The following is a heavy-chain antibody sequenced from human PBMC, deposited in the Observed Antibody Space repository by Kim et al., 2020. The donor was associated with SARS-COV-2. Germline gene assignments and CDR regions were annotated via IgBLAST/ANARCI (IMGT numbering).Heavy chain of an antibody. J-gene: IGHJ6*02. CDR2: INPDGTST. Sequence: GGSLRLSCAASGFSFSGHWMHWIRQAPGKGQVWVSHINPDGTSTSYVDSVKGRFTISRDNAKNTLYLQMNSLRAEDTAVYYCVRGVSYYGLDVWGQGTTVTVSS. CDR1: GFSFSGHW. CDR3: VRGVSYYGLDV. V-gene: IGHV3-74*01.